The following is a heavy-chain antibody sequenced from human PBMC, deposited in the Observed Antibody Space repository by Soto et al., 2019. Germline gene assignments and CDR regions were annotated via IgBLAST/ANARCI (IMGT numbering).Heavy chain of an antibody. CDR2: IYYSGST. CDR1: GGSISSGDYY. J-gene: IGHJ6*02. V-gene: IGHV4-30-4*01. Sequence: SETLSLTCTVSGGSISSGDYYWSWIRQPPGKGLEWIGYIYYSGSTYYNPSLKSRVTISVDTSKNQFSLKLSSVTAADTAVYYCARDLYDSSGSYGMDVWGQGTTVTVSS. CDR3: ARDLYDSSGSYGMDV. D-gene: IGHD3-22*01.